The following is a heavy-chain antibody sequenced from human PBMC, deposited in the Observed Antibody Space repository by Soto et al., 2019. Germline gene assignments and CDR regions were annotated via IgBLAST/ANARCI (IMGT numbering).Heavy chain of an antibody. CDR1: GGTFSSYA. J-gene: IGHJ6*02. Sequence: QVQLVQSGAEVKKPGSSVKVSCKASGGTFSSYAISWVRQAPGQGLEWMGGIIPIFGTANYAQMFQGRVTITADESTSSAYTELSSLRSEDTAVYYCARDASMGYCSSTSCLDSSDYYGMDVWGHGTTVTVSS. V-gene: IGHV1-69*01. CDR2: IIPIFGTA. CDR3: ARDASMGYCSSTSCLDSSDYYGMDV. D-gene: IGHD2-2*01.